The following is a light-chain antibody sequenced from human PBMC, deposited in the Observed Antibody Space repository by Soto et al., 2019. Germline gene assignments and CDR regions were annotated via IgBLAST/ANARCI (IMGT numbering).Light chain of an antibody. CDR3: QHRSNWPFMYT. Sequence: DIVLIQSPATLSLYPGERATLSCRASQSVGNYLVWFQQRPGQAPRLLISEASNRATGIPARFSGSGSGTDFTLTISSLEPEDFAVYYCQHRSNWPFMYTFGQGTKLEMK. CDR2: EAS. J-gene: IGKJ2*01. CDR1: QSVGNY. V-gene: IGKV3-11*01.